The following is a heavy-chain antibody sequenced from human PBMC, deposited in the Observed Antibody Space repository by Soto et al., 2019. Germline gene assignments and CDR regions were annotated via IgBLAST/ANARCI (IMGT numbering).Heavy chain of an antibody. CDR1: GGSISSGDYY. Sequence: PSETLSLTCTVSGGSISSGDYYWSWIRQPPGKGLEWIGYIYYSGSTYYNPSLKSRVTISVDTSKNQFSLKLNSVTAADTAVYYCARAARQLWFGWFDPWGQGTLVTVSS. CDR2: IYYSGST. J-gene: IGHJ5*02. D-gene: IGHD3-10*01. V-gene: IGHV4-30-4*01. CDR3: ARAARQLWFGWFDP.